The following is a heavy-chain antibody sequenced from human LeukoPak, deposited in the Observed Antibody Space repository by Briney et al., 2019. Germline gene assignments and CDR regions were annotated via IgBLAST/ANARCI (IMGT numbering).Heavy chain of an antibody. V-gene: IGHV1-2*02. Sequence: ASVKVSCKASGYTFTGYFIHWVRQAPGQGLEWMGWINPKSGGTNYQQKFQDRVTMTRDTSITTAYMEMSRLRSDDTAVYYCAKSMVVGGVRGNYFHPGGKGPLVTV. CDR1: GYTFTGYF. J-gene: IGHJ5*02. CDR3: AKSMVVGGVRGNYFHP. CDR2: INPKSGGT. D-gene: IGHD3-10*01.